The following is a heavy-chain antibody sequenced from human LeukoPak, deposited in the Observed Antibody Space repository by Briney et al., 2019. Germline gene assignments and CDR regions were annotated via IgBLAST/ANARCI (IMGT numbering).Heavy chain of an antibody. CDR1: GFTFSNYW. D-gene: IGHD3-22*01. CDR3: ARDRGDYYDSSGYDAFDI. J-gene: IGHJ3*02. Sequence: GGSLRLSCAASGFTFSNYWMSWVRQAPGKGLEWVANIKQDGSEKYYVDSVKGRFTISRDNAKNTLYLQMNSLRAEDTAVYYCARDRGDYYDSSGYDAFDIWGQGTMVTVSS. V-gene: IGHV3-7*01. CDR2: IKQDGSEK.